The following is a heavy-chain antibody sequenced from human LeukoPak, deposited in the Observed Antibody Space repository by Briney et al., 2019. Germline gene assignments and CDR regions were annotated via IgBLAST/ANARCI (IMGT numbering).Heavy chain of an antibody. CDR1: GGSFSGYY. CDR2: INHSGST. D-gene: IGHD3-9*01. CDR3: ARGGTVLRYFDWLFPGGVFDY. J-gene: IGHJ4*02. V-gene: IGHV4-34*01. Sequence: PSETLSLTCAVYGGSFSGYYWSWIRQPPGKGLEWIGEINHSGSTNYNPSLKSRVTISVDTSKNQFSLKLSSVTAADTAVYYCARGGTVLRYFDWLFPGGVFDYWGQRTLVTVSS.